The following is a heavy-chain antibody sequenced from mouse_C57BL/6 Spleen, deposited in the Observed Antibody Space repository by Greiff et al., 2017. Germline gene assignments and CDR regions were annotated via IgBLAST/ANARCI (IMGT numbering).Heavy chain of an antibody. J-gene: IGHJ2*01. V-gene: IGHV3-1*01. CDR2: ISYSGST. CDR3: ARASIYPYD. Sequence: EVQLQQSGPGMVKPSQSLSLTCTVTGYSITSGYDWHWLRHFPGNKLEWMGYISYSGSTNYNPSLKSRISITHDTSKNHFFLKLNSVTTEDTATYYCARASIYPYDWGQGTTLTVSS. CDR1: GYSITSGYD. D-gene: IGHD1-1*01.